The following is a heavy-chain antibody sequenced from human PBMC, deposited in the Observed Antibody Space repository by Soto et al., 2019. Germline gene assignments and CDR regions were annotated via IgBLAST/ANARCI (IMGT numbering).Heavy chain of an antibody. D-gene: IGHD1-26*01. CDR3: ANSRIVVARSTWFDP. V-gene: IGHV2-5*02. CDR2: IYWVDDK. CDR1: GFSLSTSGVG. J-gene: IGHJ5*02. Sequence: QITLKESGPTLVKPTQTLTLTCTFSGFSLSTSGVGVGWIRQPPGNALEWLALIYWVDDKRYSPSLKSRLTITKDTSKNQVVLTMTNMDPVDTATYYCANSRIVVARSTWFDPWGQGTLVTVSS.